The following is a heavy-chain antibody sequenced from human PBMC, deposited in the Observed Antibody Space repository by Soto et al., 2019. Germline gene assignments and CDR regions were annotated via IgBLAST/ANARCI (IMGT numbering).Heavy chain of an antibody. D-gene: IGHD3-10*01. CDR1: GFTFSSYG. CDR2: ISYDGSNK. J-gene: IGHJ4*02. V-gene: IGHV3-30*18. CDR3: AKARQLLWFGELGSSFDY. Sequence: QVQLVESGGGVVQPGRSLRLSCAASGFTFSSYGMHWVRQAPGKGLEWVAVISYDGSNKYYADSVKGRFTISRDNSKNTLYRQRNSLRAEDTAVYYWAKARQLLWFGELGSSFDYWGQGTLVTVSS.